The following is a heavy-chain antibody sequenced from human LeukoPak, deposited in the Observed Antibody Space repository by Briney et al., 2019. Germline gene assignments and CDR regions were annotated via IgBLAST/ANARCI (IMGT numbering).Heavy chain of an antibody. D-gene: IGHD3-22*01. CDR3: ARSYYYYDSSGYFWTGLSFFDY. V-gene: IGHV4-34*01. CDR1: GGSFSGYY. J-gene: IGHJ4*02. CDR2: INHSGST. Sequence: SETLSLTCAVYGGSFSGYYWSWIRQPPGKGLEWIGEINHSGSTNYNPSLKSRVTISVDTSKNQFSLKLSSVTAADTAVYYCARSYYYYDSSGYFWTGLSFFDYWGQGTLVTVSS.